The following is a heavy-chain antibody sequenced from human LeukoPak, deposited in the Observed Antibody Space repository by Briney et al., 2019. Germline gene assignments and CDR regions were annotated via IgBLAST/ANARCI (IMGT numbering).Heavy chain of an antibody. CDR1: GGSISTYY. Sequence: SEALSLTCTVSGGSISTYYWSWFRQPPGKGLEWIGYIYYSGYTNYIPSLKSRVTISLDTSKNQFSLSLSSVTAADTAVYYCARGNLVATLYFDYWGQGALVTVSS. CDR2: IYYSGYT. D-gene: IGHD5-12*01. CDR3: ARGNLVATLYFDY. V-gene: IGHV4-59*01. J-gene: IGHJ4*02.